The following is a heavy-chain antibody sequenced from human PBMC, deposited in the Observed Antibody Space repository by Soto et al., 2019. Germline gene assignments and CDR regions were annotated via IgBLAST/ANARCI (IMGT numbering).Heavy chain of an antibody. V-gene: IGHV3-23*01. J-gene: IGHJ4*02. CDR3: AKTQEAYCGGDCYRPFDY. CDR2: ISAGGDNT. D-gene: IGHD2-21*02. Sequence: PGGSLRLSCAASGFTFNNFAMSWVRQAPGKGPEWVSSISAGGDNTYYADSVKGRFTISRDNSKNTLYLQMNSLRAEDTAVYYCAKTQEAYCGGDCYRPFDYWGQGTLVTVSS. CDR1: GFTFNNFA.